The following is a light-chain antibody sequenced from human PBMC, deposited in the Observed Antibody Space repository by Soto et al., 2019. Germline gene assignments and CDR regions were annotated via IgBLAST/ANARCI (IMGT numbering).Light chain of an antibody. J-gene: IGKJ1*01. CDR3: QQYKSYST. CDR2: RAA. V-gene: IGKV1-5*03. Sequence: DIQMTQSPSTLSASVGDRVTITCRASQSISISLAWYQQKPGKAPKLLIYRAASLESGVPSRFSGSGSGTEFTLTISSLQPDDFATYYCQQYKSYSTFGQGTKVEIK. CDR1: QSISIS.